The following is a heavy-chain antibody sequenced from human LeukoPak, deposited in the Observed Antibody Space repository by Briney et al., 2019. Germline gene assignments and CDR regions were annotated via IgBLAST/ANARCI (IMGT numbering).Heavy chain of an antibody. CDR3: ARGRSFEY. V-gene: IGHV1-8*01. Sequence: ASVKVSCKASGYTFTRFEINWVGQATGQGLEWVGWMNPSRCNPGQAHKLQGWGTMTRNTSIRTAYMELNSLRSEDAAVYYCARGRSFEYWGQGTLVTVSS. J-gene: IGHJ4*02. CDR2: MNPSRCNP. CDR1: GYTFTRFE.